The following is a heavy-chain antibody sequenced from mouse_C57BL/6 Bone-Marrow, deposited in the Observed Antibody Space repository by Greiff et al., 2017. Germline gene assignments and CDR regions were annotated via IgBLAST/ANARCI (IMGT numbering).Heavy chain of an antibody. CDR1: GYTFTSYT. J-gene: IGHJ2*01. CDR3: ARVSPFTTVADY. CDR2: INPSSGYT. V-gene: IGHV1-4*01. Sequence: VQLQQSGAELARPGASVKMSCKASGYTFTSYTMHWVKQRPGQGLEWIGYINPSSGYTKYNQKFKDKATLTAYKSSSTAYMQLSSLTSEDSAVYYCARVSPFTTVADYWGQGTTLTVSS. D-gene: IGHD1-1*01.